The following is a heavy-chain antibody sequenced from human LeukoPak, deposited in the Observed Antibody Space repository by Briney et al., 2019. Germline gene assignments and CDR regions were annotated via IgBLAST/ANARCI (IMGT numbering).Heavy chain of an antibody. CDR1: GYTITNNY. D-gene: IGHD5-24*01. V-gene: IGHV1-46*01. CDR3: ATDHSMADTAWWFDP. CDR2: INPSGTGT. J-gene: IGHJ5*02. Sequence: ASVKVSCKAPGYTITNNYMHWVRQAPGQGLEWMGVINPSGTGTSYAQKFQGRVTMTRDTSTSTLYMELSSLRSEDTAFYYCATDHSMADTAWWFDPWGQRTLVTVSS.